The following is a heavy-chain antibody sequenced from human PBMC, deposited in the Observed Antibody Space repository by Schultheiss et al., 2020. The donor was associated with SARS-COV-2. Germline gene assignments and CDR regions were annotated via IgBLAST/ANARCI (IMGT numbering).Heavy chain of an antibody. CDR3: ARGSRFDP. CDR1: GYTFISYD. Sequence: ASVKVSCKASGYTFISYDINWVRQASGQGLEYMGWVNPNSGNTGYVQKFQGRVTMTTNTSISTAYIQLSSLRSEDTAVYYCARGSRFDPWGQGTLVTVSS. J-gene: IGHJ5*02. CDR2: VNPNSGNT. V-gene: IGHV1-8*01.